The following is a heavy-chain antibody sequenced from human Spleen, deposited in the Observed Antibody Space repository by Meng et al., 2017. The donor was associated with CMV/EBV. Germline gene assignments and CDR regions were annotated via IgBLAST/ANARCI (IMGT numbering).Heavy chain of an antibody. CDR2: INPNSGTK. V-gene: IGHV1-2*06. J-gene: IGHJ6*02. CDR1: GYTFSRYG. CDR3: ARDLRPGTTIFGVRSVHYGMDV. D-gene: IGHD3-3*01. Sequence: ASVKVSCKASGYTFSRYGISWVRQAPGQGLEWMGRINPNSGTKNYEQKFQDRVTMTRDTSISTAYMEVSGLRSEDTAVYYCARDLRPGTTIFGVRSVHYGMDVWGQGTTVTVSS.